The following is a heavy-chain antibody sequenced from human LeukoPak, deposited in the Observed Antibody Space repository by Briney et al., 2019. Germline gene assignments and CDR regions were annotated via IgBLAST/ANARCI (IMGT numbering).Heavy chain of an antibody. V-gene: IGHV3-30-3*01. CDR3: ARDHGYCSGGSCPRGYYFDY. Sequence: SLRLSCAASGFTFSSYAMHWVRQAPGKGLEWVAVISYDGSNKYYADSVKGRFTISRDNSKNTLYLQMNSLRAEDTAVYYCARDHGYCSGGSCPRGYYFDYWGQGTLVTVSS. CDR2: ISYDGSNK. D-gene: IGHD2-15*01. J-gene: IGHJ4*02. CDR1: GFTFSSYA.